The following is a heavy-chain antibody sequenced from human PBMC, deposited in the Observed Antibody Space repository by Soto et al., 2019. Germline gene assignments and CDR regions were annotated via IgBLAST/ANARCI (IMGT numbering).Heavy chain of an antibody. D-gene: IGHD1-1*01. J-gene: IGHJ4*02. Sequence: EVQLLESGGGLVQPEGSLRLSCAASGFTFSNYAMSWVRQAPGKGREWVSAISGSGGSTYYADSVKGRFTISRDNSKNTLYLQMNSLRADDTAIYYCAKDTVMATTVFDYWGQGTLVTVSS. CDR3: AKDTVMATTVFDY. CDR2: ISGSGGST. V-gene: IGHV3-23*01. CDR1: GFTFSNYA.